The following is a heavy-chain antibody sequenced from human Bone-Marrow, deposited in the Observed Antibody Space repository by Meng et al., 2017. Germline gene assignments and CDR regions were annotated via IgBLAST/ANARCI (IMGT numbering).Heavy chain of an antibody. CDR1: GFTFDDYA. D-gene: IGHD1-14*01. CDR2: ISWNSGSI. Sequence: SLKISCAASGFTFDDYAMHWVRQAPGKGLEWVSGISWNSGSIGYADSVKGRFTISRDNAKNSLYLQMNSLRAEDTALYYCVKDITPGGADVWGQGTTVT. CDR3: VKDITPGGADV. J-gene: IGHJ6*02. V-gene: IGHV3-9*01.